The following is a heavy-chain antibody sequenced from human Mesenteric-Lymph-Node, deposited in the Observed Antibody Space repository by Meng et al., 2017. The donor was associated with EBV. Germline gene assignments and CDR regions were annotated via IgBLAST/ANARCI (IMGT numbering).Heavy chain of an antibody. D-gene: IGHD1-26*01. CDR2: IYDSGIT. CDR1: GVSVSGDSFY. CDR3: ARDRGWELLDY. V-gene: IGHV4-61*01. J-gene: IGHJ4*02. Sequence: QVHLKEPGPGLVKPSETLSLTCTVSGVSVSGDSFYWSWIRQPPGKGLEWIGFIYDSGITHYSPSLKSRVTISVDTSKNQFSLELRSMTPADTAVYYCARDRGWELLDYWGQGTLVTVSS.